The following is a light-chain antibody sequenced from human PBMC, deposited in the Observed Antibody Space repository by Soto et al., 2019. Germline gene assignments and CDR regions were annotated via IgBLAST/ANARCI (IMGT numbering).Light chain of an antibody. Sequence: QSVLTQPASVSGSPGQSITISCTGTSSDVGGYNYVSWYQQHPGKAPKHMISEVSNRPSGVSNRFSGSKSGNTASLTISGRQAEDEADYYCSSYTSSSTLVFGGGTKLTVL. CDR1: SSDVGGYNY. V-gene: IGLV2-14*01. CDR2: EVS. J-gene: IGLJ2*01. CDR3: SSYTSSSTLV.